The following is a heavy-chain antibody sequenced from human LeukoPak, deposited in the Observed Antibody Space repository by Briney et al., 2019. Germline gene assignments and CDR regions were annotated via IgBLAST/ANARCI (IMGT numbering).Heavy chain of an antibody. D-gene: IGHD3-10*01. Sequence: KPSETLSLTCVVSAFSVTSSYYWGWIRQSPGKGLEWIWSVYHSGDTYYNPSLEGRVAMSVDTSKNQLSLKLSSVTAAGTAVYYCARERPSIVRGVQTPFDYWGQGTLVTVSS. J-gene: IGHJ4*02. CDR3: ARERPSIVRGVQTPFDY. V-gene: IGHV4-38-2*02. CDR2: VYHSGDT. CDR1: AFSVTSSYY.